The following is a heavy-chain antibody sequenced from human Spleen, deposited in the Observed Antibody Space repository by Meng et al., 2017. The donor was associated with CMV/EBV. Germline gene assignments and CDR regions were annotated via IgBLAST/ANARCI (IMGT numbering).Heavy chain of an antibody. Sequence: SGFTFRRYVMSWVRQAPGKGLEWVSFISGGGGSIHYADSVRGRFTISRDNSKNTLYLQMNSLRDEDTAVYYCARSGGLVRGLIGWFDPWGQGTLVTVSS. J-gene: IGHJ5*02. V-gene: IGHV3-23*01. D-gene: IGHD3-10*01. CDR2: ISGGGGSI. CDR3: ARSGGLVRGLIGWFDP. CDR1: GFTFRRYV.